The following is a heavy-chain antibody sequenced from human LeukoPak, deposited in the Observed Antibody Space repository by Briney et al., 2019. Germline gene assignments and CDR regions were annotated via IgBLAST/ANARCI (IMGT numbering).Heavy chain of an antibody. D-gene: IGHD3-10*01. CDR1: GGSVSSDSHC. Sequence: SETLSLTCTVSGGSVSSDSHCWSWIRQTPGKGLEWIGWIYHTGSANYNPSLKSRVTISVDTSKNQFFLKLNSVTAADTAVYYCARGRGLWGQRTLVTVSS. CDR3: ARGRGL. V-gene: IGHV4-61*01. CDR2: IYHTGSA. J-gene: IGHJ4*02.